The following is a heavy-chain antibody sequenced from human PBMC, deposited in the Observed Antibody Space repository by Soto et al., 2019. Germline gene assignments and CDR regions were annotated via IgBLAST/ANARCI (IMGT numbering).Heavy chain of an antibody. Sequence: QVQLVESGGGVVQPGRSLRLSCAASGFTFSSYGMHWVRQAPGKGLEWVAVIWYDGSNKYYADSVKGRFTISRDNSKNTLYLQMSSLRAEDTAVYYCARDVHSSGWSGPYWFDPWGQGTLVTVSS. V-gene: IGHV3-33*01. D-gene: IGHD6-19*01. CDR2: IWYDGSNK. CDR1: GFTFSSYG. CDR3: ARDVHSSGWSGPYWFDP. J-gene: IGHJ5*02.